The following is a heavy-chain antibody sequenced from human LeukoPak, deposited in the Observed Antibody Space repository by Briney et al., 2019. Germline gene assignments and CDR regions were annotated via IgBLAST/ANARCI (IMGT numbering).Heavy chain of an antibody. Sequence: PGGSLRLSCAASGFTFSSYWMSWVRQAPGKGLEWVANIKQDGSEKDYVDSVKGRFTISRDNAKNSLYLQMNSLRAEDTAVYYCARVQAGDSSGYYFFYFDYWGQGTLVTVSS. CDR1: GFTFSSYW. V-gene: IGHV3-7*01. D-gene: IGHD3-22*01. J-gene: IGHJ4*02. CDR3: ARVQAGDSSGYYFFYFDY. CDR2: IKQDGSEK.